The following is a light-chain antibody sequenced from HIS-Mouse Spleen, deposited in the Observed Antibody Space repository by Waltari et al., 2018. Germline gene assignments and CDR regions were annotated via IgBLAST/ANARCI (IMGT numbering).Light chain of an antibody. CDR1: SSDVGGCYY. V-gene: IGLV2-11*01. CDR3: CSYAGSYTWV. CDR2: DVS. Sequence: QSALTQPRSVSWSPGLSVTISCTVTSSDVGGCYYVSWYQQHPGKAPKLLIYDVSKRPSGVPDRFSGSKSGNTASLTISGLQAEDEADYYCCSYAGSYTWVFGGGTKLTVL. J-gene: IGLJ3*02.